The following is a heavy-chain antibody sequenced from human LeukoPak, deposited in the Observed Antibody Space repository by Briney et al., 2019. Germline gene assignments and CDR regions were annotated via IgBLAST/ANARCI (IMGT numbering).Heavy chain of an antibody. J-gene: IGHJ4*02. Sequence: PGGSLRLSCAASGFTFSDYYMSWIRQAPGKGLEWVSYISSSGSTIYYADSVKGRFTISRDNAKNSLYLQMNSLRAEDTAVYYCARDELDIVVVPAAIYGLTAFDYWGQGTPVTVSS. D-gene: IGHD2-2*01. CDR2: ISSSGSTI. V-gene: IGHV3-11*01. CDR3: ARDELDIVVVPAAIYGLTAFDY. CDR1: GFTFSDYY.